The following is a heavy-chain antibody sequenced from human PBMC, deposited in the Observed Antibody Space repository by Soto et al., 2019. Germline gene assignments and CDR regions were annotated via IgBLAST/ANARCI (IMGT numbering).Heavy chain of an antibody. CDR2: IYYSGST. D-gene: IGHD1-26*01. V-gene: IGHV4-59*01. J-gene: IGHJ4*02. CDR3: ARELGATWDFDY. CDR1: GGSISSYY. Sequence: ASETLSLTCTVSGGSISSYYWSWIRQPPGKGLEWIGYIYYSGSTNYNPSLKSRVTISVDTSKNQFSLKLSSVTAAYTAVYYCARELGATWDFDYWGQGTLVTVSS.